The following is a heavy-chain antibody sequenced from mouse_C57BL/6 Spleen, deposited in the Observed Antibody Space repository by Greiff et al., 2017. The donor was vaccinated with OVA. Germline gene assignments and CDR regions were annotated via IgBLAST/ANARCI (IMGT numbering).Heavy chain of an antibody. V-gene: IGHV1-81*01. J-gene: IGHJ4*01. D-gene: IGHD2-14*01. Sequence: VKLQESGAELARPGASVKLSCKASGYTFTSYGISWVKQRTGQGLEWIGEIYPRSGNTYYNEKFKGKATLTADKSSSTAYMELRSLTSEDSAVYFCARRYDYAMDYWGQGTSVTVSS. CDR3: ARRYDYAMDY. CDR2: IYPRSGNT. CDR1: GYTFTSYG.